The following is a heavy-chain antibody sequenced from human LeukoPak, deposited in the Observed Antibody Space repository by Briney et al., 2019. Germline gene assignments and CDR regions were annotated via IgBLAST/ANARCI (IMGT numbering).Heavy chain of an antibody. CDR3: VRDRGRGGIDP. Sequence: ASVKVSCKASGYSFTGYYIHWVRQAPGQGLAWMGWINPYSGDTTYAQKFQGRLTLTRDTSISTAYMEVSRLKSDDTAVYYCVRDRGRGGIDPWGQGNLVIVSS. V-gene: IGHV1-2*02. J-gene: IGHJ5*02. CDR1: GYSFTGYY. CDR2: INPYSGDT. D-gene: IGHD3-10*01.